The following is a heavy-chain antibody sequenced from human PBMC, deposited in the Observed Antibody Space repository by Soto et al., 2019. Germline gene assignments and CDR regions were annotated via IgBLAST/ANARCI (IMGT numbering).Heavy chain of an antibody. CDR1: GYSFTSYW. CDR3: ARHLVGATEYYYGMDV. V-gene: IGHV5-10-1*01. CDR2: IDPSDSYT. Sequence: PGESLKISCKGSGYSFTSYWISWVRQMPGKGLEWMGRIDPSDSYTNYSPSFQGHVTISADKSISTAYLQWSSLKASDTAMYYCARHLVGATEYYYGMDVWGQGTTVTVSS. D-gene: IGHD1-26*01. J-gene: IGHJ6*02.